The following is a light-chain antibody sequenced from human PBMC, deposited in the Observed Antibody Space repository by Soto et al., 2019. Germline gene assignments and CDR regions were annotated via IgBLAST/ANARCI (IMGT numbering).Light chain of an antibody. V-gene: IGKV1-5*03. CDR1: QSINSW. J-gene: IGKJ1*01. Sequence: DIQMTQSPSTLSASVGDRVTITCRASQSINSWLAWYQQKPGKAPNLLIYKASTLESGVPARFSGSGSGTEFTLTVPSLQPDDFATYHWPQYDSYWTFRQGTKVEIK. CDR2: KAS. CDR3: PQYDSYWT.